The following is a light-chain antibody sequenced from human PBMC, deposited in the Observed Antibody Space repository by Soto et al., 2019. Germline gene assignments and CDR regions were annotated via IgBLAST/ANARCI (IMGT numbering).Light chain of an antibody. J-gene: IGLJ2*01. CDR1: SGDVGNFNL. V-gene: IGLV2-23*02. CDR3: CPYAGCRIHVL. CDR2: EVS. Sequence: QSVLTQPASVSGSPGQSITISCTGTSGDVGNFNLVSWYQHHPGKAPDLIIYEVSKRPSGVSNRFSGSKSGNTASLTISGRHAEDEADYSCCPYAGCRIHVLLRGGTKLTVL.